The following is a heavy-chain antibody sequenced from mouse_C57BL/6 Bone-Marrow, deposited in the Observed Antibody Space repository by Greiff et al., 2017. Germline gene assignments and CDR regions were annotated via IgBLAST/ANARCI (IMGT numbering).Heavy chain of an antibody. V-gene: IGHV14-4*01. J-gene: IGHJ4*01. CDR2: IDPENGDT. CDR1: GFNIKDDY. Sequence: VQLQQSGAELVRPGASVKLSCTASGFNIKDDYMHWVKQRPEQGLEWIGWIDPENGDTEYASKFQGKATITADPSSNTAYLQLSSLTSEDTAVYYCTTLPLIYYGNPYYAMDYWGQGTSVTVSS. D-gene: IGHD2-1*01. CDR3: TTLPLIYYGNPYYAMDY.